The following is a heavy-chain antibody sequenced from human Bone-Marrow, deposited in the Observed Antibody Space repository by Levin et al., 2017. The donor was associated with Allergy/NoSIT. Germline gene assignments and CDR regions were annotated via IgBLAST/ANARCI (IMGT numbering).Heavy chain of an antibody. CDR3: AAATYNYGPFYLDY. Sequence: GESLKISCTASAFTFKTYSINWVRQSPGKGLEWVSSINSRGLYIYYADSLKGRFTVSRDDSKNSLYLDIDNLRAEDTAVYFCAAATYNYGPFYLDYWGRGVLVTVSS. CDR1: AFTFKTYS. CDR2: INSRGLYI. J-gene: IGHJ4*02. D-gene: IGHD5-18*01. V-gene: IGHV3-21*01.